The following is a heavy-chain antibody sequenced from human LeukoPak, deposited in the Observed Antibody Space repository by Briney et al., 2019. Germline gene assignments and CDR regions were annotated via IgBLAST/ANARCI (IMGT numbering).Heavy chain of an antibody. J-gene: IGHJ5*02. CDR1: GASMSNYY. CDR3: ARGYSSSWYPNWFDP. Sequence: SETLSLTCNVSGASMSNYYWVWIRRPPGKGLEWIGSIYHSGTTYYNKSLKSRVTISKDTSKNQFSLKLSSVTAADTAVYYCARGYSSSWYPNWFDPWGQGTLVTVSS. CDR2: IYHSGTT. V-gene: IGHV4-38-2*02. D-gene: IGHD6-13*01.